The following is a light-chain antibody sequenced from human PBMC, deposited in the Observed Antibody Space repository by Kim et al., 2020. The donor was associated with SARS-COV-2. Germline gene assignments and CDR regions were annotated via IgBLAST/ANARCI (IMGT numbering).Light chain of an antibody. J-gene: IGLJ2*01. CDR1: RLGNKY. Sequence: SYELTQPPSVSVSPGQTASITCSGERLGNKYVCWYQKKPGQSPVVVMYQDERRPSGIPERFSGSNSGNTATLTISGTPAIDEADYYCQVWERTTTVFGGG. CDR3: QVWERTTTV. V-gene: IGLV3-1*01. CDR2: QDE.